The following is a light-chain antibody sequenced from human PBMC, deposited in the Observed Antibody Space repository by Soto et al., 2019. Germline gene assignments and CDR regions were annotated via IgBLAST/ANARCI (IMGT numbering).Light chain of an antibody. CDR3: SSYTTTSTLGV. CDR2: EVS. J-gene: IGLJ3*02. Sequence: QSVLTQPASVSGSPGQLITISCTGTSSDIGGFNYVSWYQQHPGTAPKLIIYEVSNRPSGISNRFSGSKSGNTASLTISGLQAEDEADYYCSSYTTTSTLGVFGGGTKLTVL. CDR1: SSDIGGFNY. V-gene: IGLV2-14*01.